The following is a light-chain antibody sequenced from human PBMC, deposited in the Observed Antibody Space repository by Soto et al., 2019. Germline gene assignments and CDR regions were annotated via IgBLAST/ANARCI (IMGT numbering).Light chain of an antibody. CDR2: GIS. CDR1: QSVSNSY. V-gene: IGKV3-20*01. Sequence: ESVLTQSPGTLSLSPGERATLSCRASQSVSNSYFAWYQHKPGQAPRLLIYGISSRATGIPDRFSGSGSGTDFTLTISRLEPEDFVVYYCQQYSSFPHTFGQGTKLEVK. CDR3: QQYSSFPHT. J-gene: IGKJ2*01.